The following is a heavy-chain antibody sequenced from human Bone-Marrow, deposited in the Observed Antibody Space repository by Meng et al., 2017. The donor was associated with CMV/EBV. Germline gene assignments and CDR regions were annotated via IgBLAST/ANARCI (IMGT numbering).Heavy chain of an antibody. D-gene: IGHD1-1*01. CDR1: GFTFSSYS. V-gene: IGHV3-48*04. CDR2: ISSSSSTI. Sequence: GESLKISCAASGFTFSSYSMYWVRQAPGKGLEWVSYISSSSSTIYYADSVKGRFTISRDNAKNSLYLQMNSLRAEDTAVYYCARVSRTGTIDYWGQGTLVTVSS. J-gene: IGHJ4*02. CDR3: ARVSRTGTIDY.